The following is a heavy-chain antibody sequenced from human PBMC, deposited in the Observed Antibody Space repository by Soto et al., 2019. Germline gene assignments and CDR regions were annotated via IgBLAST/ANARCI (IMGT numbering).Heavy chain of an antibody. Sequence: ASETLSLTCTVSGGSISSSSHYWGWIRQPPGKGLECIGNIYYDGNTYYNPSLKSRVTISLDTSKNQFSLKLSSVTAADTAVYYCARRWGRSFDYWGQGTLVTVSS. CDR1: GGSISSSSHY. CDR2: IYYDGNT. CDR3: ARRWGRSFDY. V-gene: IGHV4-39*01. J-gene: IGHJ4*02. D-gene: IGHD2-15*01.